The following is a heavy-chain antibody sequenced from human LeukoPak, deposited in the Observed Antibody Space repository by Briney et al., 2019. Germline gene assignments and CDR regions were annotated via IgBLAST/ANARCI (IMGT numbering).Heavy chain of an antibody. CDR3: ARVVTGPFSSSWLYYYYYGMDV. J-gene: IGHJ6*02. Sequence: ASVKVSCKASGYTFTSYDINWVRQATGQGLEWMGWMNPNSGNTGYAQKFQGRVTMTRNTSISTAYMELSSLRSEDTAVYYCARVVTGPFSSSWLYYYYYGMDVWGQGTTVTVPS. D-gene: IGHD6-13*01. V-gene: IGHV1-8*01. CDR1: GYTFTSYD. CDR2: MNPNSGNT.